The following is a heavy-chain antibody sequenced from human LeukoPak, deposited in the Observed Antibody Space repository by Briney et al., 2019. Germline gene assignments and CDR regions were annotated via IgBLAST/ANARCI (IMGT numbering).Heavy chain of an antibody. J-gene: IGHJ4*02. CDR2: INPSGGST. V-gene: IGHV1-46*01. D-gene: IGHD3-22*01. CDR3: ARDRPYYDSSGYPDY. CDR1: GYTFTSYG. Sequence: ASVKVSCKASGYTFTSYGISWVRQAPGQGLEWMGIINPSGGSTSYAQKFQGRVTMTRDTSTSTVYMELSSLRSEDTAVYYCARDRPYYDSSGYPDYWGQGTLVTVSS.